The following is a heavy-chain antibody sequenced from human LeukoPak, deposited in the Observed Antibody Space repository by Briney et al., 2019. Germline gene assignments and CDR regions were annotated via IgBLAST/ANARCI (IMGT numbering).Heavy chain of an antibody. CDR3: AGGDRNGWYFDY. V-gene: IGHV3-20*04. CDR1: GFRFDDHG. J-gene: IGHJ4*02. CDR2: INWNGAST. D-gene: IGHD6-19*01. Sequence: GGSLRLSCEASGFRFDDHGMSWVRQAPGKGLEWVSGINWNGASTGYGDSVKGRFTISRGNAKNSLYLQMNSLRAEDTALYYCAGGDRNGWYFDYWGQGVLVTVSS.